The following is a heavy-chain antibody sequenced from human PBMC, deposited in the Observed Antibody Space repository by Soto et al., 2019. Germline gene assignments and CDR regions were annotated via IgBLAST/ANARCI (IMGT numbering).Heavy chain of an antibody. Sequence: EVQLLESGGGLVQPGGSLRLSCAASGFTFSSYAMSWVRQAPGKGLEWVSAISGSGGSTYYADSVKGRFTISRDNSKNPLYLQMNSLRAAETALYYCAKGKATLVRYYGMDVWGQGTTVTVSS. V-gene: IGHV3-23*01. CDR1: GFTFSSYA. CDR3: AKGKATLVRYYGMDV. J-gene: IGHJ6*02. CDR2: ISGSGGST. D-gene: IGHD2-15*01.